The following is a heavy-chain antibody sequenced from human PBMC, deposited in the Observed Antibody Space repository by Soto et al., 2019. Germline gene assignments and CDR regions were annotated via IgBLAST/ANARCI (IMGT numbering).Heavy chain of an antibody. V-gene: IGHV5-10-1*01. CDR1: GYSFTSYW. Sequence: PGEFLKISCNGSGYSFTSYWIRWVRQMPGKGLEWMGRIDPSDSYTNYSPSFQGHVTMSADKSINTAYLQWSSLKASDSAMYYCARHKAFYYDSSGAWGQGSLVTVSS. J-gene: IGHJ5*02. D-gene: IGHD3-22*01. CDR2: IDPSDSYT. CDR3: ARHKAFYYDSSGA.